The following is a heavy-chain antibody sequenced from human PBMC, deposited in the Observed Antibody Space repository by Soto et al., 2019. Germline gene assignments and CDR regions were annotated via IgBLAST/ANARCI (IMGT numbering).Heavy chain of an antibody. CDR3: ARDNIVSKGYGMDV. J-gene: IGHJ6*02. Sequence: PSETLSLTCTVSGASISNAYWSWIRQAAGKRLEWIGRIHSSGTFNYNPSLKSRVSISRDTSKNQISLKLSSVTAADTAVYYCARDNIVSKGYGMDVWGQGXTVTVSS. D-gene: IGHD5-12*01. CDR1: GASISNAY. CDR2: IHSSGTF. V-gene: IGHV4-4*07.